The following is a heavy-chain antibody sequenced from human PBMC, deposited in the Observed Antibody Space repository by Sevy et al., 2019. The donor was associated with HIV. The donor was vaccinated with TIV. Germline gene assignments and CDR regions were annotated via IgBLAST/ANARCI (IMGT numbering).Heavy chain of an antibody. D-gene: IGHD2-8*02. Sequence: GGSLRLSCAASGFAFTRAWMSWVRQAPGKGLEWVGRIKSKIDGGTIDYAAPVKGRFTISRDDSKNTLYLQMNSLKTEDTAVYYCSTDPIIVLLVKDGMDVWGQGTKVTVSS. CDR3: STDPIIVLLVKDGMDV. CDR1: GFAFTRAW. CDR2: IKSKIDGGTI. J-gene: IGHJ6*02. V-gene: IGHV3-15*01.